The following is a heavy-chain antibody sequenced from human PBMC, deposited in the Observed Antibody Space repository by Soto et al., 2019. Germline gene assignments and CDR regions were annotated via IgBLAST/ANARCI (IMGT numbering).Heavy chain of an antibody. Sequence: SVKVSCKASGGTFSSYAISWVRQAPGQGLEWMGGIIPIFGTANYAQKFQGRVTITADKSTSTAYMELSSLRSEDTAVYYCARDSGYYGSGSYFWFDPWGQGTLVTVSS. V-gene: IGHV1-69*06. J-gene: IGHJ5*02. D-gene: IGHD3-10*01. CDR2: IIPIFGTA. CDR3: ARDSGYYGSGSYFWFDP. CDR1: GGTFSSYA.